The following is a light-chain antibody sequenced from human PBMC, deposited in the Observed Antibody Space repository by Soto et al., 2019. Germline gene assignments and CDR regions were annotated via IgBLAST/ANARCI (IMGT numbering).Light chain of an antibody. V-gene: IGKV3-20*01. CDR3: QQYGRSPPFT. Sequence: EIVLTQSPGTLSLSPGERATLSCRASQTVSSRYSAWYQQKPGQAARLLLYGASKSATGIPARFNGSGSGTEFTITISRLEPEDYSVNFCQQYGRSPPFTFGPGTKVEIK. J-gene: IGKJ2*01. CDR1: QTVSSRY. CDR2: GAS.